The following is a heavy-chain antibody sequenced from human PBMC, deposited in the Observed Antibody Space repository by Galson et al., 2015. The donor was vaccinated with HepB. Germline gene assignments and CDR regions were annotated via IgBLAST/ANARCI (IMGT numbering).Heavy chain of an antibody. CDR2: ISSNGGST. CDR3: ARGDYGDYTNYYYYGMDV. Sequence: APGKGLEYVSAISSNGGSTYYANSVKGRFTISRDNSKNTLYLQMGSLRAEDMAVYYCARGDYGDYTNYYYYGMDVWGQGTTVTVSS. V-gene: IGHV3-64*01. J-gene: IGHJ6*02. D-gene: IGHD4-17*01.